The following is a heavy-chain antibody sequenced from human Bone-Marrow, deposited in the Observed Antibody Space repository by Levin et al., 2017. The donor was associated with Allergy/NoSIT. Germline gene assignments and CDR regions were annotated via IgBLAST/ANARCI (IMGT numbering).Heavy chain of an antibody. V-gene: IGHV4-59*08. CDR3: ARRAPYYYGSGYFDY. CDR2: IYYSGST. J-gene: IGHJ4*02. Sequence: SQTLSLTCTVSGGSISSYYWSWIRQPPGKGLEWIGYIYYSGSTNYNPSLKSRVTISVDTSKNQFSLKLSSVTAADTAVYYCARRAPYYYGSGYFDYWGQGTLVTVSS. CDR1: GGSISSYY. D-gene: IGHD3-10*01.